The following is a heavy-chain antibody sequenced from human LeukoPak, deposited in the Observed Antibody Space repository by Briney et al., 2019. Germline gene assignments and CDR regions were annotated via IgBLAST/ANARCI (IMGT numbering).Heavy chain of an antibody. J-gene: IGHJ3*02. V-gene: IGHV4-4*07. Sequence: SETLSLTCTVSGDSISSHYWSWIRQSAGKGLEWIGRIYTSGSPNYNPSLKSRVIMSVDTSKNQFSLKLNSVTAADTAVYYCARDRRGYVGYEGDPFDIWGQGTLVTVSS. CDR2: IYTSGSP. CDR3: ARDRRGYVGYEGDPFDI. D-gene: IGHD5-12*01. CDR1: GDSISSHY.